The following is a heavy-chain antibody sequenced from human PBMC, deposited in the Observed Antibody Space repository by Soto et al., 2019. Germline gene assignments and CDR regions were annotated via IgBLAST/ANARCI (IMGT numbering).Heavy chain of an antibody. J-gene: IGHJ4*02. CDR3: ARERYYYDSSGYYSIFDY. D-gene: IGHD3-22*01. Sequence: LSLTCTVSGGSISSYYWSWIRQPAGKGLEWIGRIYTSGSTNYNPSLKSRVTMSVDTSKNQFSLKLSSVTAADTAVYYCARERYYYDSSGYYSIFDYWGQGTLVTVSS. CDR2: IYTSGST. CDR1: GGSISSYY. V-gene: IGHV4-4*07.